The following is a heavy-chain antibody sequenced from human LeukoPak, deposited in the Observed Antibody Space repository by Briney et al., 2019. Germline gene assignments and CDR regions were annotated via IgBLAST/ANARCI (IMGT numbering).Heavy chain of an antibody. J-gene: IGHJ4*02. Sequence: GGSLRLSCEASGFTFIRYAMYWVRQAPGKGLEYVSGISGNGDSTSYGNSVKDRFTISRDNSKNALYLQMGSLRAEDMAVYYCARGRYDFWGGSTLDYWGQGALVTVPS. V-gene: IGHV3-64*01. CDR3: ARGRYDFWGGSTLDY. D-gene: IGHD3-3*01. CDR1: GFTFIRYA. CDR2: ISGNGDST.